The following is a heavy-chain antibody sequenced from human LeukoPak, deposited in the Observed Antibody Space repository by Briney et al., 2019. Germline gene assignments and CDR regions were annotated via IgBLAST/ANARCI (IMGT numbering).Heavy chain of an antibody. CDR3: AKVHYTASFPGSFPGRNYFDS. CDR1: GFIFNTYG. Sequence: PGGSLRLSCAISGFIFNTYGMSWVRQAPGKGPEWVSSIGARGDVTYSADSVKGRFTISRDNSKRTLFLQMNSLRAEDTAVYYCAKVHYTASFPGSFPGRNYFDSWGQGSLVTVSP. J-gene: IGHJ4*02. D-gene: IGHD1-26*01. CDR2: IGARGDVT. V-gene: IGHV3-23*01.